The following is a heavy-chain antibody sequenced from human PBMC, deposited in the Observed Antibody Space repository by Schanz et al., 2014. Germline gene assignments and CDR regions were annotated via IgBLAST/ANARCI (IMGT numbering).Heavy chain of an antibody. J-gene: IGHJ2*01. CDR1: GVSIRSGTYY. CDR3: ARDTTWRLDL. CDR2: VFPIGIT. V-gene: IGHV4-61*02. D-gene: IGHD1-1*01. Sequence: QVQLQESRPGLVKPSQTLSLTCTVSGVSIRSGTYYWSWIRQPAGKALEWVGRVFPIGITNYNPSDKRRVTISLDTSKNQFSLPLTSLTAADTAVYYCARDTTWRLDLWGRGALVTVSS.